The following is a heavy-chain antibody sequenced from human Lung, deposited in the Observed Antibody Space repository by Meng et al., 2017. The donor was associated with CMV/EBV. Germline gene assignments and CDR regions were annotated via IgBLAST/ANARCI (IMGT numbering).Heavy chain of an antibody. CDR1: GFIFNNAW. V-gene: IGHV3-15*01. J-gene: IGHJ4*02. Sequence: XAASGFIFNNAWMSWVRQAPGKGLEWVGRIKSKTDGGTTDYAAPVKGRFTISRDDSKNTLYLQMNSLKTEDTAVYYCTTQWELDFDYWGQGTXVTVSS. CDR3: TTQWELDFDY. CDR2: IKSKTDGGTT. D-gene: IGHD1-26*01.